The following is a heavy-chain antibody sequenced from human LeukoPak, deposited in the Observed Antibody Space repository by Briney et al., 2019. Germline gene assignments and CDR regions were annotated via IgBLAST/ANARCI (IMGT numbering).Heavy chain of an antibody. D-gene: IGHD6-19*01. CDR1: GGSISSSSYY. CDR2: IYYSGST. V-gene: IGHV4-39*07. Sequence: KTSETLSLTCTVSGGSISSSSYYWGWIRQPPGKGLEWIGSIYYSGSTYYNPSLKSRVTISVDTSKNQFSLKLSSVTAADTAVYYCARVGTADSSGWGGAFDIWGQGTMVTVSS. CDR3: ARVGTADSSGWGGAFDI. J-gene: IGHJ3*02.